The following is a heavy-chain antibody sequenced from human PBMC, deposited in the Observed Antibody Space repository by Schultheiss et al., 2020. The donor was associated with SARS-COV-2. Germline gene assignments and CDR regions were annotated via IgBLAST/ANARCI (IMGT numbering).Heavy chain of an antibody. D-gene: IGHD6-19*01. Sequence: ASVKVSCKASGGTFSSYAISWVRQAPGQGLEWMGGINPNSGGTNYAQKFQGWVTMTRDTSISTAYMELRSLRSDDTAVYYCAKYRGWYARPPLLFDYWGQGTLVTVSS. J-gene: IGHJ4*02. CDR1: GGTFSSYA. V-gene: IGHV1-2*04. CDR2: INPNSGGT. CDR3: AKYRGWYARPPLLFDY.